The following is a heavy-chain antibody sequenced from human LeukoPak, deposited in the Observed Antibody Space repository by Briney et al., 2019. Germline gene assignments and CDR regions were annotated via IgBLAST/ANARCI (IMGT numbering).Heavy chain of an antibody. D-gene: IGHD4-17*01. Sequence: GASVKVSCKASGYPFMDYYMRWVRQAPGQGLEWMGRINPKSGDTEYAQKFQGRVAMTRDTSISTAFMELTSLRSDDTAVYYCAKFYGDYSEGYYYYIDVWGKGTAVSVAS. CDR1: GYPFMDYY. J-gene: IGHJ6*03. CDR2: INPKSGDT. V-gene: IGHV1-2*06. CDR3: AKFYGDYSEGYYYYIDV.